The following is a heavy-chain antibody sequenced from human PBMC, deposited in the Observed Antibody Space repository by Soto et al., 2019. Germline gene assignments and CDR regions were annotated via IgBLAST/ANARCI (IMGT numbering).Heavy chain of an antibody. Sequence: QVQLVESGGGVVQPGRSLRLSCAASGFTFSSYGMHWVRQAPGKGLEWVAVISHDGSNKYYADSVKGRFTISRDNSKNTLYLQMNSLRGEDTAVYYCAKAKYSSSWYSYGMDVWGQGTTVTVSS. J-gene: IGHJ6*02. CDR2: ISHDGSNK. V-gene: IGHV3-30*18. CDR1: GFTFSSYG. CDR3: AKAKYSSSWYSYGMDV. D-gene: IGHD6-13*01.